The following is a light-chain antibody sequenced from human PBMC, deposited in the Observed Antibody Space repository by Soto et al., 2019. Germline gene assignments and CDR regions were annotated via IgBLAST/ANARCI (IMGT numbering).Light chain of an antibody. CDR1: SSDVGGYNY. Sequence: QSALTQPTSVSGSPGQSITISCTGTSSDVGGYNYVSWYQQLPGKAPKLIIYEVSNRPSGVSNRFVGSKSGNTASLTISGLQAEDEADYYCSSYRASGTLVFGGGTKVTVL. CDR2: EVS. CDR3: SSYRASGTLV. V-gene: IGLV2-14*01. J-gene: IGLJ3*02.